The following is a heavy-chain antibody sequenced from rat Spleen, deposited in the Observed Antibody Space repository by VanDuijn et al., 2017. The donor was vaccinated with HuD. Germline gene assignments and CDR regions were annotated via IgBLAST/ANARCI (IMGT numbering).Heavy chain of an antibody. Sequence: QVQLKESGPALVQPAQTLSITCTVSGSSLTNYNVHWVRQPTGKGLEWMGTIWAGGSTNYNSAVQSRLSISRDTSKSQVFLKMNSLQTEDTATYYCARGGELDWFAYWGQGTLVTVSS. D-gene: IGHD1-10*01. CDR2: IWAGGST. J-gene: IGHJ3*01. CDR3: ARGGELDWFAY. V-gene: IGHV2-30*01. CDR1: GSSLTNYN.